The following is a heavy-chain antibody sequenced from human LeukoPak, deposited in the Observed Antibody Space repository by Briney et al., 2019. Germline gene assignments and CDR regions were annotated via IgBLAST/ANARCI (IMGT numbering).Heavy chain of an antibody. D-gene: IGHD3-10*01. CDR3: ARYGWSNAPTGFDY. J-gene: IGHJ4*02. Sequence: RASVKVSCKASGYTFTGYYMHWVRQAPGQGLEWMGWINPNSGGTNYAQKFQGRVTMTRDTSISTAYMELSRLRSDDTAVYYCARYGWSNAPTGFDYWGQGTLVTVSS. V-gene: IGHV1-2*02. CDR1: GYTFTGYY. CDR2: INPNSGGT.